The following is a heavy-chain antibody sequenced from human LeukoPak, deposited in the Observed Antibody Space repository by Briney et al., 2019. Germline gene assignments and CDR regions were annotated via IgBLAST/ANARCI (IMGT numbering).Heavy chain of an antibody. CDR3: ATEGYCSGGSCRPFTFDI. Sequence: GGSLRLSCAASGFTFDDYGMSWVRQAPGKGLEWVSGINWNGGSTGYADSVKGRFTISRDNAKNSLYLQMNSLRAEDTALHYCATEGYCSGGSCRPFTFDIWGQGTMVTVSS. CDR1: GFTFDDYG. J-gene: IGHJ3*02. D-gene: IGHD2-15*01. CDR2: INWNGGST. V-gene: IGHV3-20*04.